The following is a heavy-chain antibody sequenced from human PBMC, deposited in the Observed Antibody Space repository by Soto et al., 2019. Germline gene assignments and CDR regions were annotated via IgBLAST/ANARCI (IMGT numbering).Heavy chain of an antibody. D-gene: IGHD5-18*01. CDR2: IYYSGST. V-gene: IGHV4-59*01. CDR3: ARVDRYSYGYFDY. J-gene: IGHJ4*02. CDR1: GGSISSYY. Sequence: SETLSLTCTVSGGSISSYYWSWIRQPPGKGLEWIGYIYYSGSTNYNPSLKSRVTISVDTSKNQFSLKLSSVTAADTAVYYCARVDRYSYGYFDYWGQGTLVTVSS.